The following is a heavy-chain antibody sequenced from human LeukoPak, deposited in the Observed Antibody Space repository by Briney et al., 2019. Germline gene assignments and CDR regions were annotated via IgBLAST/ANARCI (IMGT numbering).Heavy chain of an antibody. D-gene: IGHD6-19*01. CDR2: IYSGGDT. V-gene: IGHV3-53*01. Sequence: TGGSLRLSCAASGFTVSTNYMSWVRQAPGKGLKQVSVIYSGGDTYYADSVKGRFTIPRDNSKNTLYLQMNSLRAEDTAVYYCAKKSGNSGWPYFDYWGQGTLVTVSS. CDR1: GFTVSTNY. CDR3: AKKSGNSGWPYFDY. J-gene: IGHJ4*02.